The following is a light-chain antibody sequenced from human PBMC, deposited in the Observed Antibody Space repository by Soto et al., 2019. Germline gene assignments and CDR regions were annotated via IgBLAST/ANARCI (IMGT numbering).Light chain of an antibody. CDR2: EVR. Sequence: QSVLTQPASVSGSPGQSITISCTATSSDVXXYXYVSWYEXHPGKDPQLMIYEVRNRHSVVSNRFSASKSGNTASLFISGLQAEDEADYYCISYTRESPYVFGSGTKVTLL. CDR3: ISYTRESPYV. V-gene: IGLV2-14*01. J-gene: IGLJ1*01. CDR1: SSDVXXYXY.